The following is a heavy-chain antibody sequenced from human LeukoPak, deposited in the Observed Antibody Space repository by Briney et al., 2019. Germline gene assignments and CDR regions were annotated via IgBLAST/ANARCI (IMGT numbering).Heavy chain of an antibody. CDR1: GDSFTNYD. J-gene: IGHJ4*02. CDR2: MNPNSGNI. Sequence: GASVKVSCKASGDSFTNYDINWVRQATGQGLEWMGWMNPNSGNIVYAQEFQRRLTMIRNTYINTSYMELRSLTSDDTAVYYCVRTAGIFWSGAYYFDSWGQGTLVTVSS. D-gene: IGHD3-3*01. CDR3: VRTAGIFWSGAYYFDS. V-gene: IGHV1-8*01.